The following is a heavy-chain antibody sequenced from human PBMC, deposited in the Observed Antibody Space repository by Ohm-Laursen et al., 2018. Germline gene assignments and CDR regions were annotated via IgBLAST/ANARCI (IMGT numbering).Heavy chain of an antibody. CDR3: ARVQYSSSRNYNFDY. CDR2: IYSGGST. Sequence: SLRLSCTASGFTVSSHYMSWVRQAPGKGLEWVSVIYSGGSTYYADSVKGRFTISRDNSKNTLYLQMNSLRAEDTAVYYCARVQYSSSRNYNFDYWGQGTLVTVSS. V-gene: IGHV3-66*01. D-gene: IGHD6-13*01. CDR1: GFTVSSHY. J-gene: IGHJ4*02.